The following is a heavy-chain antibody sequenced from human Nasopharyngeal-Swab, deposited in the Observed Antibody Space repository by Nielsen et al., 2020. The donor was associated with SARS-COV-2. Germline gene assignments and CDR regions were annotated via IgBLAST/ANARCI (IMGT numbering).Heavy chain of an antibody. J-gene: IGHJ4*02. CDR1: GGTFSSYA. D-gene: IGHD5-24*01. V-gene: IGHV1-69*13. Sequence: SVKVSCKASGGTFSSYAISWVGQAPGQGLEWMGGIIPIFGTANYAQKFQGRVTITADESTSTAYMELSSLRSEDTAVYYCAREDGYNLEGYFDYWGQGTLVTVSS. CDR3: AREDGYNLEGYFDY. CDR2: IIPIFGTA.